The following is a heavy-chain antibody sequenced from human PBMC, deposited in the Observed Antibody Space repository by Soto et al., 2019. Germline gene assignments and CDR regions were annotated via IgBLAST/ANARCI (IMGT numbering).Heavy chain of an antibody. D-gene: IGHD1-26*01. Sequence: EVQLLESGGGLVQPGGSLRLSCAASGFTFSSYAMSWVRQAPGKGLEWVSVISGSGDSTYYADSMKGRFTISRDNSKNTLYLQMNSLRAEDTAIYYCAKRGSGSQFDYWGQGTLVTVSS. CDR2: ISGSGDST. J-gene: IGHJ4*02. V-gene: IGHV3-23*01. CDR1: GFTFSSYA. CDR3: AKRGSGSQFDY.